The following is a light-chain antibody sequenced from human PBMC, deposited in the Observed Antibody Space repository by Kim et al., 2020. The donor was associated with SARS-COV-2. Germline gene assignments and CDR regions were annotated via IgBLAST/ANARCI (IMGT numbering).Light chain of an antibody. Sequence: SYELTQPPSLSVSPGQTASITCSGDKLGDKYAYWYQQKPGQSPVLVIYQDTKRYSGIPERFSGSNSGNTATLTISGTQAMDEADYYCQAWDSTTVVFGGGTQLTV. J-gene: IGLJ2*01. V-gene: IGLV3-1*01. CDR1: KLGDKY. CDR3: QAWDSTTVV. CDR2: QDT.